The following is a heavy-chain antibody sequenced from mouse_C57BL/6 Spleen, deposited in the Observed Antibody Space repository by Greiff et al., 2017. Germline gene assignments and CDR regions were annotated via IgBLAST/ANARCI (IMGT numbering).Heavy chain of an antibody. CDR2: IDPSDSET. CDR3: AAKGYDYDDFDY. D-gene: IGHD2-4*01. CDR1: GYTFTSYW. J-gene: IGHJ2*01. Sequence: QVQLQQPGAELVRPGSSVKLSCKASGYTFTSYWMHWVKQRPIQGLEWIGNIDPSDSETHYNQKFKDKATLTVDKSSSTAYMQLSSLTSEDSAVYYCAAKGYDYDDFDYWGQGTTLTVSS. V-gene: IGHV1-52*01.